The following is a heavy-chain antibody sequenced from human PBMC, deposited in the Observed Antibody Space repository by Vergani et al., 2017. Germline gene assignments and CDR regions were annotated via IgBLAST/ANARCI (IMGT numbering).Heavy chain of an antibody. J-gene: IGHJ4*02. CDR1: GFTFSSYE. V-gene: IGHV3-48*03. Sequence: EVQLVESGGGLVQPGGSLRLSCAASGFTFSSYEMNWVRQAPRKGLEWVSYISSSGSTIYYADSVKGRFTISRYNAKNSLYLQMNSLRAEDTAVYYCARGGRENTHFDYWGQGTLVTVSS. CDR2: ISSSGSTI. CDR3: ARGGRENTHFDY. D-gene: IGHD2/OR15-2a*01.